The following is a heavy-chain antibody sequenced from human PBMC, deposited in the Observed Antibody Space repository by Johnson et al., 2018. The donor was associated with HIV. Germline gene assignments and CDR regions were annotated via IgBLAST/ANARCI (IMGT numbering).Heavy chain of an antibody. J-gene: IGHJ3*02. CDR1: GFTVRNNY. CDR2: IYSGGTT. Sequence: VQLVESGGGLIQPGGSLRLSRAASGFTVRNNYMSWVRQAPGKGLEWVALIYSGGTTYYADSVKGRLTISRDNSKNTLYLQMNSLRVDDTAIYYCAKYSGNYFFIREDDAFDICGQGTLVTVSS. V-gene: IGHV3-53*01. CDR3: AKYSGNYFFIREDDAFDI. D-gene: IGHD1-26*01.